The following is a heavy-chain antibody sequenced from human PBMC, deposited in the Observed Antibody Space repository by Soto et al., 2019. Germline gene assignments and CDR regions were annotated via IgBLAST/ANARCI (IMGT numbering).Heavy chain of an antibody. CDR2: VSDSGST. J-gene: IGHJ4*02. CDR1: GGSISSSSYY. D-gene: IGHD3-10*01. V-gene: IGHV4-39*01. CDR3: ARPMVRGVIISVFDY. Sequence: SETLSLTCTVSGGSISSSSYYWGWIRQPPGKGLEWIGSVSDSGSTYYNPSPKSRVTISVDTSKNQFSLKLSSVTAADTALYYCARPMVRGVIISVFDYWGQGPLVTVSS.